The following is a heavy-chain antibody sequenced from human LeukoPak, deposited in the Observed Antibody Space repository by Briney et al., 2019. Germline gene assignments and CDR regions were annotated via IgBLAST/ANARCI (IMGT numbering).Heavy chain of an antibody. J-gene: IGHJ5*02. V-gene: IGHV4-38-2*02. Sequence: SETLSLTCTVSGYSISSGYYWGWIRQPPAKGLEWIGSIYHSGSTYYNPSLKSRVTISVDTSKNQFSLKLSSVTAADTAVYYCARDLGSAASFRTATTPGNWFDPWGQGTLVTVSS. CDR1: GYSISSGYY. CDR3: ARDLGSAASFRTATTPGNWFDP. D-gene: IGHD3/OR15-3a*01. CDR2: IYHSGST.